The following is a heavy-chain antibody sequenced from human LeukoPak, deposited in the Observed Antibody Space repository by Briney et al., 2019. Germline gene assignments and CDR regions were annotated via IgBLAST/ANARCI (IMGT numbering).Heavy chain of an antibody. CDR2: IKQDGSVT. CDR3: ARGGGRYLGDAFDI. D-gene: IGHD1-26*01. V-gene: IGHV3-7*01. J-gene: IGHJ3*02. CDR1: GFIFSSYW. Sequence: GGSLRLSCAASGFIFSSYWMNWVRQAPGKGLEWVAIIKQDGSVTKYLDSVKGRFTISRDNARNSLYLQVNSLRAEDTAVYYCARGGGRYLGDAFDIWGQGTMVTVSS.